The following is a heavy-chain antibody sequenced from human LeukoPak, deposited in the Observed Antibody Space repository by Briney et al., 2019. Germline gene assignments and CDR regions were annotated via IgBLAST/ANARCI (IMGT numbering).Heavy chain of an antibody. J-gene: IGHJ4*02. CDR1: GYTFTSYD. CDR2: MNPTSGHT. D-gene: IGHD3-10*01. CDR3: ARSPVGVRKRHDF. Sequence: ASVKVSCKASGYTFTSYDINWVRQTTGQGLEWMGWMNPTSGHTGYAQNFQGRVTMTRDTSISTAYMELNSLTSEDTAVYYCARSPVGVRKRHDFWGQGTLVIVSS. V-gene: IGHV1-8*01.